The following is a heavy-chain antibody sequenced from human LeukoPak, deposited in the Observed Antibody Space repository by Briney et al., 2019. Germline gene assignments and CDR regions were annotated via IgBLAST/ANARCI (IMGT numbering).Heavy chain of an antibody. J-gene: IGHJ4*02. V-gene: IGHV4-61*01. D-gene: IGHD3-10*01. CDR2: IYYSGST. CDR1: GYSISSGYY. CDR3: ARVYYYGSGSYYLDY. Sequence: SETLSLTCTVSGYSISSGYYWGWIRQPPGKGLEWIGYIYYSGSTNYNPSLKSRVTISVDTSKNQFSLKLSSVTAADTAVYYCARVYYYGSGSYYLDYWGQGTLVTVSS.